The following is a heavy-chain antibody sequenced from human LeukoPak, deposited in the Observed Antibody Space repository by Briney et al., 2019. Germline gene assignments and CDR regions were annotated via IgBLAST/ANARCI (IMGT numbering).Heavy chain of an antibody. CDR3: ARRFTVVVGSSAHDAFDI. D-gene: IGHD3-16*02. Sequence: SETLSLTCTVSGGSITRSKYYWGWIRQPPGKGLEWIGSLDYSGTTYYNPSLKSRVTISVDTSKNQFSLKLSSVTAADTAVYYCARRFTVVVGSSAHDAFDIWGQGTMVTVSS. J-gene: IGHJ3*02. CDR2: LDYSGTT. CDR1: GGSITRSKYY. V-gene: IGHV4-39*07.